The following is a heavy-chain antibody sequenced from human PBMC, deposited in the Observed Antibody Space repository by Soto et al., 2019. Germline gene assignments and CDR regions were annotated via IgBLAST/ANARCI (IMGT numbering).Heavy chain of an antibody. J-gene: IGHJ6*02. CDR3: ARVAFGGVIAKRVYGMDV. Sequence: SETLSLTCNVSVASIYTYYWNWIRQSPGKGLEWIGYISDGGSTNYNPSLESRVTISLDTSKNQFSLKLSSVTAADTAVYYCARVAFGGVIAKRVYGMDVWGQGTTVTVSS. CDR2: ISDGGST. CDR1: VASIYTYY. D-gene: IGHD3-16*02. V-gene: IGHV4-59*01.